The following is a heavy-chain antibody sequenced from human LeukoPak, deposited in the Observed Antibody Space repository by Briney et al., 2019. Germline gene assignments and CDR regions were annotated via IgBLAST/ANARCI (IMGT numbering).Heavy chain of an antibody. CDR1: GFTFSTYG. CDR2: ISGSGGST. D-gene: IGHD4-17*01. CDR3: AREDYGDYPFDY. J-gene: IGHJ4*02. Sequence: GGSLRLSCAASGFTFSTYGMSWVRQAPGKGLEWVSAISGSGGSTYYADSVKGRFTISRDNSKNTLYLQMNSLRAEDTAVYYCAREDYGDYPFDYWGQGTLVTVSS. V-gene: IGHV3-23*01.